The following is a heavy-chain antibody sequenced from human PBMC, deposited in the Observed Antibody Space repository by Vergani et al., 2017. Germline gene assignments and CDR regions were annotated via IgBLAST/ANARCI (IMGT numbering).Heavy chain of an antibody. D-gene: IGHD2-2*01. V-gene: IGHV1-69*09. Sequence: QVQLVQSGAEVKKPGASVKVSCKASGYTFTSYGISWVRQAPGQGLEWMGRIIPILGITNYAQKFQGRVTITADKSTSTAYMELSSLRSEDTAVYYCARVRPLVVPAAKHKIRYNWFDPWGQGTLVTVSS. CDR3: ARVRPLVVPAAKHKIRYNWFDP. J-gene: IGHJ5*02. CDR1: GYTFTSYG. CDR2: IIPILGIT.